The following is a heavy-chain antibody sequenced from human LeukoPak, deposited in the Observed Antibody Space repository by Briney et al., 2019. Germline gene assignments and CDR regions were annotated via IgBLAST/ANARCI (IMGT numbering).Heavy chain of an antibody. D-gene: IGHD3-22*01. CDR1: GFTFDDYA. V-gene: IGHV3-9*03. Sequence: SLRLSCAAPGFTFDDYAMHWVRQAPGKGLEWVSGISWNSGSIGYADSVKGRFTISRDNAKNSLYLQMNSLRAEDMALYYCAEGGYYDSSGLGDYWGQGTLVTVSS. J-gene: IGHJ4*02. CDR3: AEGGYYDSSGLGDY. CDR2: ISWNSGSI.